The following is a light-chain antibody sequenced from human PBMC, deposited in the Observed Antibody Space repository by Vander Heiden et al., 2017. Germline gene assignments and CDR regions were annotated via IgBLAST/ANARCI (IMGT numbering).Light chain of an antibody. CDR3: QHYVSFCRA. Sequence: DIQMAQSPSTLSASVGDRVTITCRASENIGNGLASYQQKPGKVPNLLIYKASTLQSGVPSTFRGSGFGTEFTLTISSLQPDDFATYYCQHYVSFCRAFGQGTNVEMK. J-gene: IGKJ1*01. CDR1: ENIGNG. V-gene: IGKV1-5*03. CDR2: KAS.